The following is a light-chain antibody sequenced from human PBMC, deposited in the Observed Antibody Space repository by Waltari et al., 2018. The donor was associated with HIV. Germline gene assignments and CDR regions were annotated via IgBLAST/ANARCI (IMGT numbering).Light chain of an antibody. J-gene: IGKJ1*01. CDR1: EAIKRTY. CDR2: GAT. Sequence: EIVLPPSPGTLSSSPGERATLSCVTSEAIKRTYLSWYQQKDSQAPRLLIYGATNRAPGIPDRFSGSGSGTEFNLTINGLETEDFVVYYCHQYGSSFWTFGQGTKVEVK. V-gene: IGKV3-20*01. CDR3: HQYGSSFWT.